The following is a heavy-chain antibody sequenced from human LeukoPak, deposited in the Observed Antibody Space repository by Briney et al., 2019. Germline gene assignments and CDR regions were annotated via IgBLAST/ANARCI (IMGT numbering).Heavy chain of an antibody. CDR2: IYYSGST. Sequence: SETLSLTCTVSGGSISSYYWSWIRQPPGKGLEWIGYIYYSGSTNYNPSLKNRVTISVDTSKNQFSLKLSSVTAADTAVYYCAKVGSDMLYDYWGQGTLVTVSS. D-gene: IGHD3-10*02. CDR3: AKVGSDMLYDY. V-gene: IGHV4-59*01. CDR1: GGSISSYY. J-gene: IGHJ4*02.